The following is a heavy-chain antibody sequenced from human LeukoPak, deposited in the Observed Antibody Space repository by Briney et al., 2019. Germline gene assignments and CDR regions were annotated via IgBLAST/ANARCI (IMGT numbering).Heavy chain of an antibody. CDR1: GCTYDDYA. Sequence: SLSLSCAASGCTYDDYAMHWLRQASGPGLDWLSGLSWYSGSIGYADSVKGRFTISIDNAKNSLYLQMNSLRAEDTALYYCAKVQYSRGWLGWFDPWGQGTLVTVSS. V-gene: IGHV3-9*01. CDR3: AKVQYSRGWLGWFDP. J-gene: IGHJ5*02. CDR2: LSWYSGSI. D-gene: IGHD6-19*01.